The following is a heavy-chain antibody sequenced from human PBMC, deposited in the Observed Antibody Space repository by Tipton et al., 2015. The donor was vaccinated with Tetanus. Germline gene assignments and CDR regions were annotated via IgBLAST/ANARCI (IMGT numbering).Heavy chain of an antibody. CDR1: GGSITRYY. CDR3: ARDHRLSASYAGWFDP. V-gene: IGHV4-59*01. D-gene: IGHD1-26*01. CDR2: VYSSGSA. J-gene: IGHJ5*02. Sequence: LRLSCTVSGGSITRYYWSWIRQTPEKGLEWIGNVYSSGSAYYNPSLKGRATISVDTSTTQFSLRLNSVTAADTAIYYCARDHRLSASYAGWFDPWGQGTLVNNSS.